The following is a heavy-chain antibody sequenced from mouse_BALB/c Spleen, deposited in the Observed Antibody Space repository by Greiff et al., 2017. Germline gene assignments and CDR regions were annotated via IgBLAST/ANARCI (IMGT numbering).Heavy chain of an antibody. V-gene: IGHV1S81*02. J-gene: IGHJ1*01. CDR3: ASSVVITTPEGYFDG. Sequence: QVDVNQFGAELVKPWASVKPSRKAPGYPFPCPWMDWVKQRPGQGLEWIGEINPSNGRTNYNEKFKSKATLTLDKSPSTAYMQLSSLRSEDSAVYYCASSVVITTPEGYFDGWGAGTTVTVSS. CDR1: GYPFPCPW. CDR2: INPSNGRT. D-gene: IGHD2-4*01.